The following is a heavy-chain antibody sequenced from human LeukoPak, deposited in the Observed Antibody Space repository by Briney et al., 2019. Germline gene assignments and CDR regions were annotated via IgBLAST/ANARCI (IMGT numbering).Heavy chain of an antibody. CDR3: ASIPYGPYSSSFKDYFGY. CDR2: IYYSGST. D-gene: IGHD6-6*01. CDR1: GGSISSSSYY. J-gene: IGHJ4*02. Sequence: SETLSLTCTVSGGSISSSSYYWGWIRQPPGKGLEWIGSIYYSGSTYYNPSLKSRVTISVDTSKNQFSLKLSSVTAADTAVYYCASIPYGPYSSSFKDYFGYWGQGTLVTVSS. V-gene: IGHV4-39*07.